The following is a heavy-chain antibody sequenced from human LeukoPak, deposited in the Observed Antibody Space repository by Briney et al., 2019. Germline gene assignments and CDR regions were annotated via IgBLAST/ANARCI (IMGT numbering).Heavy chain of an antibody. V-gene: IGHV4-39*01. CDR3: ARQTGGSRYYYYGMDV. CDR2: IYYSGST. D-gene: IGHD2-8*02. J-gene: IGHJ6*02. CDR1: GGSISSSSYY. Sequence: SETLSLTCTVSGGSISSSSYYCGWIRQPPGKGLEWIGSIYYSGSTYYNPSLKSRVTISVGTSKNQFSLKLSSVTAADTAVYYCARQTGGSRYYYYGMDVWGQGTTVTVSS.